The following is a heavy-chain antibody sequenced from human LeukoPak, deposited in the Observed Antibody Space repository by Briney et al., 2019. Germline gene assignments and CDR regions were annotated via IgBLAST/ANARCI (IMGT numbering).Heavy chain of an antibody. V-gene: IGHV1-46*01. CDR2: IYPRDGST. CDR1: GYTFTSNY. Sequence: GASVKVSCKAPGYTFTSNYIHWVRQAPGQGLEWMGMIYPRDGSTSYAQKFQGRVTVTRDTSTSTVHMELSGLRSEDTAVYYRARDQEGFDYWGQGTLVAVSS. J-gene: IGHJ4*02. CDR3: ARDQEGFDY.